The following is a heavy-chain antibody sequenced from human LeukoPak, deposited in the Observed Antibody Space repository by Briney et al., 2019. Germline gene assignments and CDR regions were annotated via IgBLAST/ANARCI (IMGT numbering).Heavy chain of an antibody. CDR2: ISGSGGST. CDR3: ANRRSYYPYYYYGMDV. D-gene: IGHD3-10*01. CDR1: GFTFSSYA. V-gene: IGHV3-23*01. J-gene: IGHJ6*04. Sequence: GGSLRLSCAASGFTFSSYAMSWVRQAPGKGLEWVSAISGSGGSTYYADSVKGRFTISRDNSKNTLYLQMNSLRAEDTAVYYCANRRSYYPYYYYGMDVWGKGTTVTVSS.